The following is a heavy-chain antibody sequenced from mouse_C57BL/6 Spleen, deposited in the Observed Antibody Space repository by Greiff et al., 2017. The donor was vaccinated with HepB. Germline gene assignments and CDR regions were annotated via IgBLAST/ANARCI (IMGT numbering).Heavy chain of an antibody. V-gene: IGHV5-4*01. D-gene: IGHD2-4*01. CDR1: GFTFSSYA. CDR3: ARGSDYYY. Sequence: DVHLVESGGGLVKPGGSLKLSCAASGFTFSSYAMSWVRQTPEKRLEWVATISDGGSYTYYPDNVKCRFTISRDNAKNNLYLQMSHLKSEDTAMYYCARGSDYYYWGQGTTLTVSS. J-gene: IGHJ2*01. CDR2: ISDGGSYT.